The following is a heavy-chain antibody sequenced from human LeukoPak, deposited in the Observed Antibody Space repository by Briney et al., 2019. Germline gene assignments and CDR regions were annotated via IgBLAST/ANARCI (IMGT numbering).Heavy chain of an antibody. D-gene: IGHD2-21*02. Sequence: GASVNASCKASGFTFTSSAVQWVRQARGQRLEWIGWIVVGSGNTNYAQKFQERVTITRDMSTSTAYMELSSLRSEDTAVYYCAAVVTATENWFDPWGQGTLVTVSS. CDR3: AAVVTATENWFDP. CDR2: IVVGSGNT. V-gene: IGHV1-58*01. CDR1: GFTFTSSA. J-gene: IGHJ5*02.